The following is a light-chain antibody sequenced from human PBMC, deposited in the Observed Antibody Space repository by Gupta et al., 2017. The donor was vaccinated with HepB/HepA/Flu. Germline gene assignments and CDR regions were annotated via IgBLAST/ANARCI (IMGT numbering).Light chain of an antibody. V-gene: IGLV3-9*01. J-gene: IGLJ3*02. CDR2: RNA. CDR1: NLGSNK. CDR3: QVWDSSGWV. Sequence: SYALTQPLSVAVALGQTTRITCGGPNLGSNKWQWYQQKSGQAPMLVIQRNANRPSGIPERFSGSNSGNTATLTITRAQAGDEADYYWQVWDSSGWVFGGGTKLTVL.